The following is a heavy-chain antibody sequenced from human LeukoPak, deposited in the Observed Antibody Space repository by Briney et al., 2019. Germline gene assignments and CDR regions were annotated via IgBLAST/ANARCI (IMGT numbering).Heavy chain of an antibody. Sequence: PGGSLRLSSAAPVFTFSNYGMHSGRQAPGRGLWWVAVTLYDGSNNYYADSVKGRFTISRDDSNNTLYLQMHSLRAEDTALYFCARDEGAFGGIIVPRDWGQGTLVTVSS. D-gene: IGHD3-16*02. J-gene: IGHJ4*02. V-gene: IGHV3-30*03. CDR1: VFTFSNYG. CDR2: TLYDGSNN. CDR3: ARDEGAFGGIIVPRD.